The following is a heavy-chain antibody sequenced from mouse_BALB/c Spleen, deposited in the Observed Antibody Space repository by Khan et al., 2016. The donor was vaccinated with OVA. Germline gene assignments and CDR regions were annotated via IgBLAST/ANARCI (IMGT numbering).Heavy chain of an antibody. J-gene: IGHJ3*01. Sequence: EVELVESGGDVVKPGGSLKLSCAASGFTFSTYGMSWVRQTPDKRLEWVATVSTGGHYTYYPATVKGRFTISRDNAKNTLYLQMSSLKSEDTAIFYCARLAYYYDSEGVAYWGQGTLVTVSA. CDR2: VSTGGHYT. D-gene: IGHD1-1*01. V-gene: IGHV5-6*01. CDR1: GFTFSTYG. CDR3: ARLAYYYDSEGVAY.